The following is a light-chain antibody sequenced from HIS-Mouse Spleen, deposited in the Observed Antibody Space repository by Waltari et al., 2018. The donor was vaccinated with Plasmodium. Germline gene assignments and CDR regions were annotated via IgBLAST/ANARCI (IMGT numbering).Light chain of an antibody. CDR3: QQRSNWPLT. CDR1: QSVSSY. CDR2: DAS. V-gene: IGKV3-11*01. J-gene: IGKJ4*01. Sequence: EIVLTQSPATLSLSPGERATLSCRASQSVSSYLAWYQQKPGQAPRLLIYDASNRATGIPARFSGSGYGTDFTLTISSLEPEDLAVYYCQQRSNWPLTFGGGTKVEIK.